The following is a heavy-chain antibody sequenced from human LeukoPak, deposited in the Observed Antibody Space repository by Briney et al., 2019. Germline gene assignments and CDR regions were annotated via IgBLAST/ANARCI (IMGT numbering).Heavy chain of an antibody. D-gene: IGHD6-19*01. CDR3: ARHGNIPAVAGPLGY. Sequence: SETLSLTCTVSGGSISSYYWSWIRQPPGKGLEWIGYIYYSGSTNYNPSLKSRVTISVDTSKNQFSLKLSSVTAADTAVYYCARHGNIPAVAGPLGYWGQGTLVTVSS. CDR2: IYYSGST. CDR1: GGSISSYY. V-gene: IGHV4-59*08. J-gene: IGHJ4*02.